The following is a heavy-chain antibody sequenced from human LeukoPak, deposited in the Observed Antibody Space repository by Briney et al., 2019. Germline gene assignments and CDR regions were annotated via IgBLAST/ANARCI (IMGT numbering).Heavy chain of an antibody. Sequence: GGSLRLSCAASGFTFSRHWMHWVRQAPGKGLEWVSCIKTDGTTTIYADSVKGRVTISRDNAKHTLYLQMDSLRAEDTAVYYCATDIFRGPVDYWGQGTLVTVSS. D-gene: IGHD3-9*01. CDR1: GFTFSRHW. J-gene: IGHJ4*02. CDR3: ATDIFRGPVDY. CDR2: IKTDGTTT. V-gene: IGHV3-74*01.